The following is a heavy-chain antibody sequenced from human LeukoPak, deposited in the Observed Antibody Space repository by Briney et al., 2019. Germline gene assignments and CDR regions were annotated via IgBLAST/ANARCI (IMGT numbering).Heavy chain of an antibody. V-gene: IGHV3-23*01. CDR3: AKSGGRQYQLLFTTFDY. J-gene: IGHJ4*02. Sequence: GGSLRLSCAASGFSSSSYGMSWVRQAPGEGLEWVSAIIGSGGSTYYADSVKGRFTISRDNSKNTLYLQMNSLRAEDTAVYYCAKSGGRQYQLLFTTFDYWGQGTLVTVSS. CDR2: IIGSGGST. D-gene: IGHD2-2*01. CDR1: GFSSSSYG.